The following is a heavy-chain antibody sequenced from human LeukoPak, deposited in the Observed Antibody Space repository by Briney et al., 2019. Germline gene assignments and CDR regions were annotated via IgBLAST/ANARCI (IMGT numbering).Heavy chain of an antibody. J-gene: IGHJ4*02. D-gene: IGHD3-22*01. CDR1: VGSIRIGSHD. CDR3: AKRDDSGGNLVDL. CDR2: IYYSGST. V-gene: IGHV4-39*02. Sequence: PSETLSLTCTLSVGSIRIGSHDSACIRQHPGKGLEWIGSIYYSGSTYYNPSLENRVTISIDTSKNHFSLKLSSLSAADTSVYYCAKRDDSGGNLVDLWGQGTLVTVS.